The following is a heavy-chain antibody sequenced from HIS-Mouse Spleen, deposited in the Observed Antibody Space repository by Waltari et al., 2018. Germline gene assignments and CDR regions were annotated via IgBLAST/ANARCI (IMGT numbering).Heavy chain of an antibody. CDR1: GGTFSSYA. J-gene: IGHJ6*02. D-gene: IGHD1-26*01. V-gene: IGHV1-69*04. Sequence: QVQLVQSGAEVKKPGSSVKVSCKASGGTFSSYAISWVRQAPGQGLEWRGRIIPSLGIANTAQNVQGRVTIPADKSTSTAYMELSSLRSEDTAVYYCARDLPSNSGSYLLYTNYYGMDVWGQGTTVTVSS. CDR2: IIPSLGIA. CDR3: ARDLPSNSGSYLLYTNYYGMDV.